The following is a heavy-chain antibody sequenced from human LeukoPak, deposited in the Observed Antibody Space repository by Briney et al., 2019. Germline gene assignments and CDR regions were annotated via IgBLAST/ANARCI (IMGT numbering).Heavy chain of an antibody. Sequence: GGSLRLSCVASGFSFSSYWMHWVRQVPGKGLVWVSRINPDGSTTSYADSVKDRFTISRDNAKSMVYLQMNSLRGEDSAVYYCARVSIGWYHFDYWGQGVLVSVSS. CDR3: ARVSIGWYHFDY. J-gene: IGHJ4*02. V-gene: IGHV3-74*01. CDR1: GFSFSSYW. D-gene: IGHD6-19*01. CDR2: INPDGSTT.